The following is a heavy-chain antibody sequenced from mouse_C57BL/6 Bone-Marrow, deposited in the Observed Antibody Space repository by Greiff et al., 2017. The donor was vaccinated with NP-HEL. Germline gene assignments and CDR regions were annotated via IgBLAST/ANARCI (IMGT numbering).Heavy chain of an antibody. V-gene: IGHV1-69*01. D-gene: IGHD1-1*01. CDR3: ENRGTKYYGSSWWYFDV. CDR2: IDPSDSYT. J-gene: IGHJ1*03. Sequence: QVQLQQPGAELVMPGASVKLSCKASGYTFTSYWMHWVKQRPGQGLEWIGEIDPSDSYTNYNQKFKGKSTLTVDKSSSTAYMQLSSLTSEDSAVYYCENRGTKYYGSSWWYFDVWGTGTTVTVSS. CDR1: GYTFTSYW.